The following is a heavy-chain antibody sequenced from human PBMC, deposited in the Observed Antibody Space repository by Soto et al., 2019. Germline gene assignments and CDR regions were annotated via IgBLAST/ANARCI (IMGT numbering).Heavy chain of an antibody. CDR3: ARALVTDYNSRDYHYYFAMDV. D-gene: IGHD3-22*01. CDR2: VYHTGTT. J-gene: IGHJ6*02. Sequence: SETLSLTCVVSGGPVSGDDLYWSWIRHLPGKGLEWIANVYHTGTTYYNPPLKSRVSMSVDTSQNQFSLILASVTAADTAVYYCARALVTDYNSRDYHYYFAMDVWGQGASVTVSS. V-gene: IGHV4-31*02. CDR1: GGPVSGDDLY.